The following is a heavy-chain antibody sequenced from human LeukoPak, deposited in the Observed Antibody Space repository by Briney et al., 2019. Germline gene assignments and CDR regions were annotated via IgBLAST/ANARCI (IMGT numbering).Heavy chain of an antibody. CDR3: AKAAITGTTWGLFDY. Sequence: GGSLRLSCAASGFTFSSYGMPWVRQAPGKGLEWVAVISYDGSNKYYADSVKGRFTISRDNSKNTLYLQMNSLRAEDTAVYYCAKAAITGTTWGLFDYWGQGTLVTVSS. D-gene: IGHD1-7*01. V-gene: IGHV3-30*18. CDR1: GFTFSSYG. J-gene: IGHJ4*02. CDR2: ISYDGSNK.